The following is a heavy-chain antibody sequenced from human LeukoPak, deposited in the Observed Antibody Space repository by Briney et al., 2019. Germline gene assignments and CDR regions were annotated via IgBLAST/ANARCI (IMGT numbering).Heavy chain of an antibody. CDR3: ATPIDNYYDSSGYYYVAAFDI. J-gene: IGHJ3*02. CDR2: ISSSGGST. CDR1: GFTFSSYA. V-gene: IGHV3-23*01. Sequence: PGGSLRLSCAASGFTFSSYAMSWVRQAPGKGLEWVSAISSSGGSTYYADSVKGRFTISRDNSKNTLYLQMNSLRAEDTAVYYCATPIDNYYDSSGYYYVAAFDIWGQGTMVTVSS. D-gene: IGHD3-22*01.